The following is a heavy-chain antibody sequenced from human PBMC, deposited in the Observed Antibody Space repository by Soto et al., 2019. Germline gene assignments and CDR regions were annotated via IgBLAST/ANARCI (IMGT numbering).Heavy chain of an antibody. Sequence: EVQLVESGGGLVQPGGSLRLSCAASGFTFSSYSMNWVRQAPGKGLEWVSYISSSSSTIYYADSVKGRFTISRDNAKNSLYLQMNSLRDEDTAVYYCARDHSGYNYAYHACWGQGTLVTVSS. V-gene: IGHV3-48*02. CDR1: GFTFSSYS. CDR2: ISSSSSTI. J-gene: IGHJ4*02. CDR3: ARDHSGYNYAYHAC. D-gene: IGHD5-18*01.